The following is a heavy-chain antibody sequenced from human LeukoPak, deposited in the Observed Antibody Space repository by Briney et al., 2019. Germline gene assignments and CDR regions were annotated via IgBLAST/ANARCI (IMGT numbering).Heavy chain of an antibody. CDR2: ISWNSGSI. V-gene: IGHV3-9*01. CDR3: AKGERWLNLGY. Sequence: GGSLRLSCAASGFTFDDYAMHWVRQAPGKGLEWVSGISWNSGSIGYADSVKGRFTISRDNAKNSLYLQMNSLRAEDTALYYCAKGERWLNLGYWGQGTLVTVSS. CDR1: GFTFDDYA. J-gene: IGHJ4*02. D-gene: IGHD5-24*01.